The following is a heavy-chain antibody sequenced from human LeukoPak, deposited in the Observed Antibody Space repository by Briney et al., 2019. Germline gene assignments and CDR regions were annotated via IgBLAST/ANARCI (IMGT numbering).Heavy chain of an antibody. V-gene: IGHV3-43*02. CDR2: ISGEGGST. Sequence: PGGSLRLSCAASGFTFDDYAVHWVRQAPGKGLEWVSLISGEGGSTYYADSVKGRFTISRDNSKNFLYLQMNSLRTEDTALYYCARSPGSYGNYFDYWAREPWSPSPQ. CDR1: GFTFDDYA. D-gene: IGHD1-26*01. J-gene: IGHJ4*02. CDR3: ARSPGSYGNYFDY.